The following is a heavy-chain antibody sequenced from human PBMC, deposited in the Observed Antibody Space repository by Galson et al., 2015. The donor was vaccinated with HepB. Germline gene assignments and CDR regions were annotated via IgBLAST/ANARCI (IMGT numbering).Heavy chain of an antibody. V-gene: IGHV3-23*01. CDR1: GFTFSTYA. CDR3: AKVLYGSGSYYNGHAFDI. J-gene: IGHJ3*02. CDR2: ISGSSGSI. Sequence: SLRLSCAASGFTFSTYAMSWVRQGPGKGLEWVSAISGSSGSIYYAGSVKGRFTISRDNSKNTLYLQVNSLRAEDTAVYYCAKVLYGSGSYYNGHAFDIWGQGTMVTVSS. D-gene: IGHD3-10*01.